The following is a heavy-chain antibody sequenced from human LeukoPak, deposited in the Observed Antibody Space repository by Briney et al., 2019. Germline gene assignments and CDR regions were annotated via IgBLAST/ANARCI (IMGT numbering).Heavy chain of an antibody. D-gene: IGHD3-22*01. CDR1: GFTFSSYG. V-gene: IGHV3-9*01. Sequence: GGSLRLSCAASGFTFSSYGMHWVRQAPGKGLEWVSGISWNSGSIGYADSVKGRFTISRDNAKNSLYLQMNSLRAEDTALYYCAKETYYYDSSGSTLFDYWGQGTLVTVSS. CDR3: AKETYYYDSSGSTLFDY. J-gene: IGHJ4*02. CDR2: ISWNSGSI.